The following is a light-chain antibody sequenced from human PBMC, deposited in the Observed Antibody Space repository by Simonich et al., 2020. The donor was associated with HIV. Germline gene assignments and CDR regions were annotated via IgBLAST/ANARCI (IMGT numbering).Light chain of an antibody. Sequence: DIVMTQSPDSLAVSLGERATINCKSSQSILYNSNNKNYLAWYQQKPGQPPKLLIYWASTRESGVPDRFSGSGSGTDFTLTISSLQAEDVAFYYCHQYYTIPLTFGGGTKVEIK. CDR2: WAS. CDR1: QSILYNSNNKNY. V-gene: IGKV4-1*01. CDR3: HQYYTIPLT. J-gene: IGKJ4*01.